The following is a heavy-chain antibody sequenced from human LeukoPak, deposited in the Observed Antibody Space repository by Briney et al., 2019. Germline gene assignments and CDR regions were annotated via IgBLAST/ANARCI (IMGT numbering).Heavy chain of an antibody. J-gene: IGHJ5*02. Sequence: ASVKVSCKASGYTFTSYDINWVRQATGRGLEWMGWINPNSGNTGYAQKFQGRVTITRNTSISTAYMELSSLRSEDTAVYYCASGVRRYCSGGSCYRGWFDPWGQGTLVTVSS. CDR3: ASGVRRYCSGGSCYRGWFDP. V-gene: IGHV1-8*03. D-gene: IGHD2-15*01. CDR2: INPNSGNT. CDR1: GYTFTSYD.